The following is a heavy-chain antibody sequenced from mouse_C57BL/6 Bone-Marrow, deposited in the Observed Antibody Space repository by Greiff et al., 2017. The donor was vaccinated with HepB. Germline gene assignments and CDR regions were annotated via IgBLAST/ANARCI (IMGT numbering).Heavy chain of an antibody. V-gene: IGHV1-26*01. CDR2: INPNNGGT. CDR1: GYTFTDYY. J-gene: IGHJ2*01. Sequence: VQLQQSGPELVKPGASVKISCKASGYTFTDYYMNWVKQSHGKSLEWIGDINPNNGGTSYNQKFKGKATLTVDKSSSTAYMELRSLTSEDSAVYYCARELLITGSSYYFDYWGQGTTLTVSS. CDR3: ARELLITGSSYYFDY. D-gene: IGHD1-1*01.